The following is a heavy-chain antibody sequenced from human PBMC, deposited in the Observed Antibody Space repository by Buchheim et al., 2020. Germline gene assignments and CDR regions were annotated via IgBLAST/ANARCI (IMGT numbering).Heavy chain of an antibody. CDR3: VAYYDFWGRDY. V-gene: IGHV3-66*02. CDR1: RFTVSSNY. CDR2: LYAGGTT. J-gene: IGHJ4*02. D-gene: IGHD3-3*01. Sequence: EVQLVESGGGLVQPGGSLRLSCAASRFTVSSNYMSWVRQAPGKGLEWVSILYAGGTTYYADSVKGRFTISRDNSKNTLSLQMNNLRAEDTAVYYCVAYYDFWGRDYWGQGTL.